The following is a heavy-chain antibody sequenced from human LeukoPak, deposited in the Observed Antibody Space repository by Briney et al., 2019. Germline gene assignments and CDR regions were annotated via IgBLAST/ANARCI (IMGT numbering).Heavy chain of an antibody. J-gene: IGHJ4*02. CDR1: GYSISSGYY. D-gene: IGHD6-13*01. CDR3: ARTPLYSSSWYSPFDY. CDR2: IYHSGST. V-gene: IGHV4-38-2*02. Sequence: SETLSLTCTVSGYSISSGYYWGWIRQPPGKGLEWIGSIYHSGSTYYNPSLKSRVTMSLDTSKKQFSLKLTSGTAADTAVYYCARTPLYSSSWYSPFDYWGQGTLVTVSS.